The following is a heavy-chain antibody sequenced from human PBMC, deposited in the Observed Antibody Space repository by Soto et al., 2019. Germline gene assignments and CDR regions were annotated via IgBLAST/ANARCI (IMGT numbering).Heavy chain of an antibody. CDR3: ARDNNWSYDY. J-gene: IGHJ4*02. Sequence: EVHLVESGGGLVQPGGSLRLSCAASGFTFSSHWMHWIRQAPGKGLVWVSHIGPDGSSTRDADAVQGQFTISRDNARNMMEMKMNRLRDEDRAVYYCARDNNWSYDYWGQVILVSDSS. CDR1: GFTFSSHW. V-gene: IGHV3-74*01. CDR2: IGPDGSST. D-gene: IGHD1-1*01.